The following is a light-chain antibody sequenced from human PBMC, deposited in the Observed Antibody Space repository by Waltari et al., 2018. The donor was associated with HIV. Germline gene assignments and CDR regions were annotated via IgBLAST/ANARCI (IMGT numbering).Light chain of an antibody. CDR1: RSNVGSNS. J-gene: IGLJ1*01. CDR3: ATWDDSLNGPV. V-gene: IGLV1-44*01. Sequence: QSVVTQPPSASGTPGQRVTISCSGSRSNVGSNSVNWYQQLPGTSPKLLIYSDYQRPSGVPDRFSASKSGTSASLAIGGLQSDDEADYYCATWDDSLNGPVFGTGTKVTVL. CDR2: SDY.